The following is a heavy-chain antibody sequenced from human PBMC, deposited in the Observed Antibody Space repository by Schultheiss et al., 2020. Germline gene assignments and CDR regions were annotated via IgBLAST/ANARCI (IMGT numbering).Heavy chain of an antibody. J-gene: IGHJ4*02. Sequence: SETLSLTCTVSGGSISSGGYYWSWIRQHPGKGLEWIGYIYYSGSTYYNPSLKSRVTISVDTSKNQFSLKLSSVTAADTAVYYCARGLGGSTSDYSYVYWGKGTLVTSPQ. D-gene: IGHD3-22*01. V-gene: IGHV4-31*03. CDR2: IYYSGST. CDR1: GGSISSGGYY. CDR3: ARGLGGSTSDYSYVY.